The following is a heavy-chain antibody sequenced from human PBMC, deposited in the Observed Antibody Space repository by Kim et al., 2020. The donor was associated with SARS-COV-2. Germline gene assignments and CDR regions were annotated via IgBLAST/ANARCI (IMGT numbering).Heavy chain of an antibody. Sequence: GGSLRLSCAASGFTFSSYGMHWVRQAPGKGLEWVAVISYDGSNKYYADSVKGRFTISRDNSKNTLYLQMNSLRAEDTAVYYCASRGVVVPAADMDVWGKGTTVTVSS. D-gene: IGHD2-2*01. J-gene: IGHJ6*03. V-gene: IGHV3-30*03. CDR1: GFTFSSYG. CDR2: ISYDGSNK. CDR3: ASRGVVVPAADMDV.